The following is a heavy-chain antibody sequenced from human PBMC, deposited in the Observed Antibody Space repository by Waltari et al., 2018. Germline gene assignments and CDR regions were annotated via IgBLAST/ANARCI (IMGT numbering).Heavy chain of an antibody. CDR2: IASDGSNK. V-gene: IGHV3-30*18. Sequence: QVQLVESGGGLVQPGRSLRLSCAASGFTFSTYAMHWVRQAPGKGLVWVAVIASDGSNKYYADSVKGRFTISRDNPYSTLYLQMNSLRADDTAVYYCAKIDSYSTAYGYWGQGTLVTVSS. D-gene: IGHD2-2*01. J-gene: IGHJ4*02. CDR3: AKIDSYSTAYGY. CDR1: GFTFSTYA.